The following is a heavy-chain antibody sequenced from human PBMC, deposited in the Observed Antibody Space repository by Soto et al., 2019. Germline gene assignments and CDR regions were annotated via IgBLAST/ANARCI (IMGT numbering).Heavy chain of an antibody. CDR3: ARGLGGRMED. Sequence: QVQLVQSGAEVKKPGSSVRVSCKASGTIFSSYTISWVRQAPGHGLEWMGRIIPILGETNSAQKFQDRVTLTADKSTNTAYLELNSLRLEDTAVYYCARGLGGRMEDWGQGTTVTVSS. J-gene: IGHJ6*02. CDR1: GTIFSSYT. CDR2: IIPILGET. D-gene: IGHD3-16*01. V-gene: IGHV1-69*08.